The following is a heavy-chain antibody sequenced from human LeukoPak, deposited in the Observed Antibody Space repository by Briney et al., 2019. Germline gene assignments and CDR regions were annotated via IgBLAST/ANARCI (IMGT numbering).Heavy chain of an antibody. Sequence: ASQTLSLTCAVSGGSISSGGYSWSWIRQPPGKGLEWIGYIYHTGSTNYNPSLEGRVTISVDMSKNQFSLNLRSVTAADTAIYYCARRTRTASWYGGSIDYWGHGTQVTVSS. J-gene: IGHJ4*01. D-gene: IGHD6-13*01. CDR2: IYHTGST. V-gene: IGHV4-30-2*01. CDR3: ARRTRTASWYGGSIDY. CDR1: GGSISSGGYS.